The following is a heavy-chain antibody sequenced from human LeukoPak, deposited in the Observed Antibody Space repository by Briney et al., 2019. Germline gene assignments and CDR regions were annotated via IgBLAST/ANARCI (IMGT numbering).Heavy chain of an antibody. CDR1: GYTLTELS. V-gene: IGHV1-24*01. CDR3: ATGGSYLGWFDP. Sequence: ASVKVSCKDSGYTLTELSMHWVRQAPGKGLEWMGGFDPEDGETIYAQKFQGRVTMTEDTSTDTAYMELSSLRSEDTAVYYCATGGSYLGWFDPWGQGTLVTVSS. J-gene: IGHJ5*02. D-gene: IGHD1-26*01. CDR2: FDPEDGET.